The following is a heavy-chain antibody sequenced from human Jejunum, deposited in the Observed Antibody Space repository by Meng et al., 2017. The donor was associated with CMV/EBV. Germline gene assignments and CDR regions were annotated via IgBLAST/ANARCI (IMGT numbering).Heavy chain of an antibody. V-gene: IGHV3-30*04. Sequence: TFSSYAMSWVRQAPGKGLEWMAVISYDGSNKYYVDSVKGRFTISRDNSKNTLYLQMDSLRAEDTAVYYCARDSPRVGGNSLGHFDYWGQGTLVTVSS. CDR3: ARDSPRVGGNSLGHFDY. CDR2: ISYDGSNK. D-gene: IGHD4-23*01. CDR1: TFSSYA. J-gene: IGHJ4*02.